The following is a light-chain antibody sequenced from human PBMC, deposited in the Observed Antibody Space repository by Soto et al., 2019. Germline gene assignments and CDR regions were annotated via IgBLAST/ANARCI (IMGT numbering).Light chain of an antibody. CDR3: QQYSNWPLT. Sequence: EIVMTQSPATLSVSPGERATLSCRASQTVYNNLAWYQQKPGQPPRLLIYGASAKATGIPARFSGSGSGTEFTLTISSLQSEDFAVYYCQQYSNWPLTFGGGTKVEIK. V-gene: IGKV3-15*01. CDR1: QTVYNN. J-gene: IGKJ4*01. CDR2: GAS.